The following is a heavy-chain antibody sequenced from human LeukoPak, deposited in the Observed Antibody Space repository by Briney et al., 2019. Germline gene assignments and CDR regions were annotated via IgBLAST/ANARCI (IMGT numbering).Heavy chain of an antibody. CDR2: INQDGSGK. J-gene: IGHJ4*02. CDR3: ARGVDY. V-gene: IGHV3-7*05. CDR1: GFTFNNYW. Sequence: QPGGSLRLSCAASGFTFNNYWMNWVRQAPGKGLEWVANINQDGSGKYYVESVKGRFTVSRDNANNSLYLQMNSLRAEDTAVYYCARGVDYWGQGTLVTVSS.